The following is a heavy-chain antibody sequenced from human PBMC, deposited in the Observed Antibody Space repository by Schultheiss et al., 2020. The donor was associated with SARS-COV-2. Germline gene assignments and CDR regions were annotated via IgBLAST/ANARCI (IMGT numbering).Heavy chain of an antibody. J-gene: IGHJ4*02. CDR2: ISWNSGSI. CDR1: GFTFSSYS. Sequence: GGSLRLSCAASGFTFSSYSMNWVRQAPGKGLEWVSGISWNSGSIGYADSVKGRFTISRDNAKNSLYLQMNNLRAEDTAVYYCAKDRMGRSFGASNYWGQGSLVTVPS. D-gene: IGHD1-26*01. V-gene: IGHV3-21*04. CDR3: AKDRMGRSFGASNY.